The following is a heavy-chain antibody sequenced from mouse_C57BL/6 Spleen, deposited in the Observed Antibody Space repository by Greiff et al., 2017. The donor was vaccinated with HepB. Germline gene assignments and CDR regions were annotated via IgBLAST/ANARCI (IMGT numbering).Heavy chain of an antibody. J-gene: IGHJ2*01. CDR2: IDPSDSYT. V-gene: IGHV1-69*01. CDR1: GYTFTSYW. Sequence: QVQLQQPGAELVMPGASVKLSCKASGYTFTSYWMHWVKQRPGQGLEWIGEIDPSDSYTNYNQKFKGKSTLTVDKSSSTAYMQLSSLTSEDSAVYYCARWDYDYYFDYWGQGTTLTVSS. CDR3: ARWDYDYYFDY. D-gene: IGHD2-4*01.